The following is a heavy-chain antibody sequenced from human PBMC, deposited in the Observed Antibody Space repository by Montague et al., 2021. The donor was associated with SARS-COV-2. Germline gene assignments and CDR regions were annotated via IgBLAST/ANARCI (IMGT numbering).Heavy chain of an antibody. D-gene: IGHD3-9*01. CDR2: IYSGGSKT. J-gene: IGHJ4*02. CDR1: GFPFRSNV. CDR3: AFQSTGHSHPLDY. Sequence: SLRLSCAASGFPFRSNVMNWVRQAPGTGPEWVSIIYSGGSKTSYADSAKGRFTISRDDSKNILYLQMNSLRVADTAVYYCAFQSTGHSHPLDYWGPGTLVTVSS. V-gene: IGHV3-23*03.